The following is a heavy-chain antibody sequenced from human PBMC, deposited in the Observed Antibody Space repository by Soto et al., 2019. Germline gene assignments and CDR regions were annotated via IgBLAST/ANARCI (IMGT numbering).Heavy chain of an antibody. V-gene: IGHV1-2*04. CDR1: GYTFTGYY. CDR2: INPNSGGT. Sequence: VSVKVSCKASGYTFTGYYRRWVRQAPGQGLEWMGWINPNSGGTNYAQKFQGWVTMTRDTSISTAYMELSRLRSDDTAVYHCARGRYSSSWYVDYWGQGTLVTVSS. J-gene: IGHJ4*02. CDR3: ARGRYSSSWYVDY. D-gene: IGHD6-13*01.